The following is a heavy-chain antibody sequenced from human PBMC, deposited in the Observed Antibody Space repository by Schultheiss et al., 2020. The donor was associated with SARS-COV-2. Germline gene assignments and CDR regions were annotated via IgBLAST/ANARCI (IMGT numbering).Heavy chain of an antibody. V-gene: IGHV3-21*01. CDR3: ARAYSSYGDYETSPYWYFDL. D-gene: IGHD4-17*01. CDR2: ISGSGGST. J-gene: IGHJ2*01. Sequence: GGSLRLSCAASGFTFSNYDMHWVRQVPGKGLEWVSAISGSGGSTYYADSVKGRFTISRDNAKNSLYLQMNSLRAEDTAVYYCARAYSSYGDYETSPYWYFDLWGRGTLVTVSS. CDR1: GFTFSNYD.